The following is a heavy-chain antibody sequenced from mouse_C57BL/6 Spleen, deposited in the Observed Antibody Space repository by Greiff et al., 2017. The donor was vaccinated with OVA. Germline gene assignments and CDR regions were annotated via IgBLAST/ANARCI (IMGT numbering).Heavy chain of an antibody. CDR3: ASHHYYGSSEGAMDY. CDR2: ISDGGSYT. CDR1: GFTFSSYA. J-gene: IGHJ4*01. D-gene: IGHD1-1*01. Sequence: EVKLVESGGGLVKPGGSLKLSCAASGFTFSSYAMSWVRQTPEKRLEWVATISDGGSYTYYPDNVKGRFTISRDNAKNNLYLQMSHLKSEDTAMYYCASHHYYGSSEGAMDYWGQGTSVTVSS. V-gene: IGHV5-4*03.